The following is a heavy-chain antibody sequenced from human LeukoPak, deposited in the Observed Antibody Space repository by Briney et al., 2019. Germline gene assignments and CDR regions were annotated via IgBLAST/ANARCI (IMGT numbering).Heavy chain of an antibody. V-gene: IGHV3-33*01. CDR3: ARQSRGDYFPDY. J-gene: IGHJ4*02. D-gene: IGHD3-10*01. CDR1: GFTFSSYG. Sequence: GGSLRLSCAASGFTFSSYGMHWVRQAPGKGLEWVAVIWYDGSNKYYADSVKGRFTISRDNSKNTLYLQMNSLRAEDTAVYYCARQSRGDYFPDYWGQGTLVTVSS. CDR2: IWYDGSNK.